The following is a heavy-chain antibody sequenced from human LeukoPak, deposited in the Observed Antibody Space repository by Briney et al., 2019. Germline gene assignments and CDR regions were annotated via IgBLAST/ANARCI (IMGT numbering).Heavy chain of an antibody. CDR2: IRYDGSNK. D-gene: IGHD3-3*01. V-gene: IGHV3-30*02. CDR1: GFTFSSYG. Sequence: GGSLRLSCAASGFTFSSYGMHWVRQAPGKGLEWVAFIRYDGSNKYYADSVKGRFTISRDNSKNTLYLQMNSLRAEDTAVYYCAKSPRFLEWLSDYWGQGTLVTVSS. CDR3: AKSPRFLEWLSDY. J-gene: IGHJ4*02.